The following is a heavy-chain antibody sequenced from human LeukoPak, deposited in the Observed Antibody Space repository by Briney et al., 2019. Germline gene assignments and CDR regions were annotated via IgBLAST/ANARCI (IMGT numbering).Heavy chain of an antibody. CDR2: IYTTGRP. CDR1: GGSISSYS. D-gene: IGHD3-10*01. J-gene: IGHJ3*01. CDR3: VRNYYGSGSRDAFDV. V-gene: IGHV4-4*09. Sequence: SETLSLTCTVSGGSISSYSWSWIRPPPGKGLEWIGWIYTTGRPNYNPSLKSRATISIDTSKNQFSLKLSSVTAADTAVYFCVRNYYGSGSRDAFDVWGQGTMVTVSS.